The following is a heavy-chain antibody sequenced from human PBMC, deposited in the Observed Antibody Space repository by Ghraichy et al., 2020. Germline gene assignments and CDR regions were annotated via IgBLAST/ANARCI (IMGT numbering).Heavy chain of an antibody. CDR2: IKQDGSEK. CDR1: GFTFSSYW. J-gene: IGHJ6*02. D-gene: IGHD2-2*01. Sequence: GGSLRLSCAASGFTFSSYWMSWVRQAPGKGLEWVANIKQDGSEKYYVDSVKGRFTISRDNAKNSLYLQMNSLRAEDTAVYYCARDRFCSSTSCYPSVLRFLEWYLPGYYYGMDVWGQGTTVTVSS. V-gene: IGHV3-7*01. CDR3: ARDRFCSSTSCYPSVLRFLEWYLPGYYYGMDV.